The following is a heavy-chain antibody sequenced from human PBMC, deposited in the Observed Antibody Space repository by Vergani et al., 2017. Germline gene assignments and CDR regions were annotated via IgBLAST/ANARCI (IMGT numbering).Heavy chain of an antibody. Sequence: QVQLVQSGAEVKKPGASVKVSCKASGYTFTSYGISWVRQAPGQGLEWMGWISAYNGNTNYAQKLQGRVTMTTDTSTSTAYMELRSLMSDDTAVYYCARRGIYCSSTSCYGDFDYWGQGTLVTVSS. V-gene: IGHV1-18*01. CDR2: ISAYNGNT. J-gene: IGHJ4*02. CDR3: ARRGIYCSSTSCYGDFDY. CDR1: GYTFTSYG. D-gene: IGHD2-2*01.